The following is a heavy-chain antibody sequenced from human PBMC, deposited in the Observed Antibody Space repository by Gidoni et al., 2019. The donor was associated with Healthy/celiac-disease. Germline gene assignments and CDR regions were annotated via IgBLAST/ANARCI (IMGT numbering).Heavy chain of an antibody. V-gene: IGHV1-2*02. CDR3: ARSEQQLVRAGNWFDP. D-gene: IGHD6-13*01. CDR2: INPNSVGT. CDR1: GYTFTGYY. Sequence: QVQLVQSGAEVKKPGASVKVSCKASGYTFTGYYMHWVRQAPGQGLEWMGWINPNSVGTNYAQKFQGRVTMTRDTSTSTAYMELSRLRSDDTAVYYCARSEQQLVRAGNWFDPWGQGTLVTVSS. J-gene: IGHJ5*02.